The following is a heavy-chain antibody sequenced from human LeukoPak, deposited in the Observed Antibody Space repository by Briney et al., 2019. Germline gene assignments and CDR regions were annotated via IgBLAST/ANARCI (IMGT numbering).Heavy chain of an antibody. D-gene: IGHD2-8*01. Sequence: ALVKVSCKASGYTLSDYGISWVRQAPGQGLEWVGRITTYNGNRKYAEKFQGRVTMTTDTSTSTYYMEMRSLRSDDTAIYYCARDCSNGVCFPRDYWGQGTQITVST. CDR2: ITTYNGNR. V-gene: IGHV1-18*01. CDR3: ARDCSNGVCFPRDY. J-gene: IGHJ4*02. CDR1: GYTLSDYG.